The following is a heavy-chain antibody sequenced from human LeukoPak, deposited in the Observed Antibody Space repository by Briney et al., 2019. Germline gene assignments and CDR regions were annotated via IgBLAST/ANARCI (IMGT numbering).Heavy chain of an antibody. CDR3: ARETRGSSGYPPNY. CDR1: GYSISSGYY. Sequence: SETLSLTCTVSGYSISSGYYWGWIRQPPGKGLERIGSIYHSGSTYYNPSLKSRVTISVDTSKNQFSLKLSSVTAADTAVYYCARETRGSSGYPPNYWGQGTLVTVSS. D-gene: IGHD3-22*01. V-gene: IGHV4-38-2*02. J-gene: IGHJ4*02. CDR2: IYHSGST.